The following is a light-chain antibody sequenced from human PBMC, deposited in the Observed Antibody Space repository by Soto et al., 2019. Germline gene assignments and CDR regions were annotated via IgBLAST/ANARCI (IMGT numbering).Light chain of an antibody. CDR1: ISDVGTYNR. Sequence: QSALTQPDSVSGSPGQSITISCAGTISDVGTYNRVSWYQQHPGKAPKLMIYDVTNRPSGVSDRFSGSKSGNTASLTISGLQADDEADYYCNSYTTRSTYVFGTGTKLTVL. J-gene: IGLJ1*01. CDR2: DVT. CDR3: NSYTTRSTYV. V-gene: IGLV2-14*03.